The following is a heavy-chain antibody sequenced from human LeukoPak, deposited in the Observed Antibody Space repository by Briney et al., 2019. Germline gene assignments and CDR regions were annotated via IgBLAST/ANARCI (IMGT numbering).Heavy chain of an antibody. CDR2: ISGSGGNT. V-gene: IGHV3-23*01. D-gene: IGHD3-22*01. J-gene: IGHJ4*02. CDR3: ARDFSSAHYSWDY. Sequence: GGSLRLSCASSGFTFSTYAMSWVRQARGRGLEGVAAISGSGGNTYYADFVKGRFTTSRDTYKNTLHLQMNSLRAEDTAVYYCARDFSSAHYSWDYWGQGTLVTVSS. CDR1: GFTFSTYA.